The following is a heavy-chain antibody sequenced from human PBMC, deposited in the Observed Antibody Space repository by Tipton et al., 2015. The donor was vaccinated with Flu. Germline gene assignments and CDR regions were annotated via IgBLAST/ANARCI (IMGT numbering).Heavy chain of an antibody. CDR1: GGSISSSSYY. CDR3: AREVATIGRWFDP. Sequence: LSLTCTVSGGSISSSSYYWGWIRQPPGKGLEWIGSIYYSGSTYYNPSLKSRVTISVDTSKNQFSLKLSSVTAADTAVYYCAREVATIGRWFDPWGQGTLVTVSS. D-gene: IGHD5-12*01. CDR2: IYYSGST. J-gene: IGHJ5*02. V-gene: IGHV4-39*07.